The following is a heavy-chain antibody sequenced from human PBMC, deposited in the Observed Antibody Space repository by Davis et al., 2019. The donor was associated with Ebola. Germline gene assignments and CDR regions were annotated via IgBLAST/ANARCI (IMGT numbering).Heavy chain of an antibody. CDR1: GFTFSTYS. Sequence: GESLKISCAASGFTFSTYSMSWVRQAPGKGLEWVSSISSDSDYIYYADSAKGRFTISRDNAKNSLYLQMNSLRAEDTAVYYCAGLWSYFDNWGQGTLVTVSS. V-gene: IGHV3-21*01. D-gene: IGHD2-21*01. CDR3: AGLWSYFDN. J-gene: IGHJ4*02. CDR2: ISSDSDYI.